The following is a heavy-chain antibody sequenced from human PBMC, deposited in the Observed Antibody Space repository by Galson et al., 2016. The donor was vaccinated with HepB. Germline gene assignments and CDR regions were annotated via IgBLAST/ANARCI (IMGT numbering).Heavy chain of an antibody. CDR3: ARDRGYSYGFAY. V-gene: IGHV1-18*01. J-gene: IGHJ4*02. CDR2: ISTYNGNT. D-gene: IGHD5-18*01. CDR1: GYTFTTTG. Sequence: SVKVSCKASGYTFTTTGISWVRQAPGHGLEWMGWISTYNGNTNNAQKLQGRVTMTRDTSTSTAYMELTNLTSDDTAVYYCARDRGYSYGFAYWGQGTLVTVSS.